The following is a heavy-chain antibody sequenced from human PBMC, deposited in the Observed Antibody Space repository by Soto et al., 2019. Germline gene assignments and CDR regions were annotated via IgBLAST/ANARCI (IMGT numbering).Heavy chain of an antibody. Sequence: SETLSLTCAVSGGSFTSNNWWTWVRQPPGQGLEWIGEIYLTGSTNYHPSLKSIVTISLDKSENQFSLKVTSLTAADTAVYYCASRDPGTSVDYWGQGTLVTVSS. CDR1: GGSFTSNNW. V-gene: IGHV4-4*02. CDR2: IYLTGST. CDR3: ASRDPGTSVDY. J-gene: IGHJ4*02. D-gene: IGHD1-7*01.